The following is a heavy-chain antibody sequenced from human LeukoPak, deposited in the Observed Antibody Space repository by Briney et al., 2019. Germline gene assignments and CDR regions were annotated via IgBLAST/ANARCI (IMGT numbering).Heavy chain of an antibody. D-gene: IGHD6-19*01. CDR2: IKQDGSEK. V-gene: IGHV3-7*01. J-gene: IGHJ4*02. CDR1: GFTFSNYW. CDR3: ARGHRGWPL. Sequence: GGSLRLSCAASGFTFSNYWMTWVRQAPGKGLEWVANIKQDGSEKNYVDSVKGRFTISRDNAMNSLYLQMNSLRVEDTAVYYCARGHRGWPLWGQGTLVTVSS.